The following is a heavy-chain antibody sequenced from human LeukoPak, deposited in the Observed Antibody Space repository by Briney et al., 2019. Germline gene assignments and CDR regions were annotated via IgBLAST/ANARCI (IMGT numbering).Heavy chain of an antibody. V-gene: IGHV4-39*07. Sequence: SETLSLTCTVSGGSISSSSYYWGWIRQPPGKGLEWIGSIYTSGSTNYNPSLKSRVTISVDTSKNQFSLKLSSVTAADTAVYYCARRGLEGPFDYWGQGTLVTVSS. CDR2: IYTSGST. CDR3: ARRGLEGPFDY. CDR1: GGSISSSSYY. D-gene: IGHD3-10*01. J-gene: IGHJ4*02.